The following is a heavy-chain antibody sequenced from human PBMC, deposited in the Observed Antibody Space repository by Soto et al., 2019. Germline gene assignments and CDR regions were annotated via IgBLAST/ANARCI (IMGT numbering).Heavy chain of an antibody. CDR3: ARVRRPNIGVYYYDSSGYYTGFLDI. CDR2: ISYDGSNK. V-gene: IGHV3-30-3*01. CDR1: GFTSSSYA. D-gene: IGHD3-22*01. Sequence: GGSLRLSCAASGFTSSSYAMHWVRQAPGKGLEWVAVISYDGSNKYYADSVKGRFTISRDNSKNTLYLQRNSLRAEDTAVYYCARVRRPNIGVYYYDSSGYYTGFLDIWGQGTMVTVSS. J-gene: IGHJ3*02.